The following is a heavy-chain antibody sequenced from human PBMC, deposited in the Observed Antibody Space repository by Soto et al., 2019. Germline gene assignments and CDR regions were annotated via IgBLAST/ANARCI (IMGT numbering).Heavy chain of an antibody. Sequence: PSETLSLTCTVSGGSVNTASYYWSWIRQPPGKGLEWIGYIYYSGSTKYDPSLKSRVTMSVDTSKNQFSLKLSSVTAADTAVYYCARGTGTDFDYWGQGTLVTVSS. D-gene: IGHD1-1*01. J-gene: IGHJ4*02. V-gene: IGHV4-61*01. CDR3: ARGTGTDFDY. CDR1: GGSVNTASYY. CDR2: IYYSGST.